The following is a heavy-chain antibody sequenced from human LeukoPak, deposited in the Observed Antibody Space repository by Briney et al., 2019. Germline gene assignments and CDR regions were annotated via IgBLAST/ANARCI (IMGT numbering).Heavy chain of an antibody. V-gene: IGHV3-23*01. CDR2: ISGSGGST. D-gene: IGHD3-22*01. Sequence: GGSLRLSCAASGFTFSSYAMSWVRQALGKGLEWVSAISGSGGSTYYADSVKGRFTISRDNSKNTLYLQMNSLRAEDTAVYYCAKGGDKITMIVVARYNWFDPWGQGTLVTVSS. CDR3: AKGGDKITMIVVARYNWFDP. CDR1: GFTFSSYA. J-gene: IGHJ5*02.